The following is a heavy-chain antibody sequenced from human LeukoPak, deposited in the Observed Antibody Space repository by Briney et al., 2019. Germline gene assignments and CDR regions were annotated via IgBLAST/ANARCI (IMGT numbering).Heavy chain of an antibody. J-gene: IGHJ4*02. D-gene: IGHD6-6*01. CDR3: ARDLVGSSSG. V-gene: IGHV1-46*01. CDR2: INPSGGST. Sequence: GASVTVSCKASGYTFTRYCIHWVRQAPGQGLEWMGVINPSGGSTTHARKFQGRVTMTRDTSTSTVYMDLSSLRSEDTAVYYCARDLVGSSSGWGQGTLVTVSS. CDR1: GYTFTRYC.